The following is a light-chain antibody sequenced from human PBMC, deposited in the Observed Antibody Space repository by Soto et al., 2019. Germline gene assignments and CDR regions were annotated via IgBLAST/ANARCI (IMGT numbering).Light chain of an antibody. Sequence: QSALTQPPSASGSPGQSVTISCTGTISDVGGYQYVSWYQQYPGKAPKLMIYAVNKRPSGVPDRFSGSRSGNTASLTVSGLQAEDEADYYCSSYAGSNNYVFGTGTKVTV. CDR1: ISDVGGYQY. V-gene: IGLV2-8*01. CDR2: AVN. J-gene: IGLJ1*01. CDR3: SSYAGSNNYV.